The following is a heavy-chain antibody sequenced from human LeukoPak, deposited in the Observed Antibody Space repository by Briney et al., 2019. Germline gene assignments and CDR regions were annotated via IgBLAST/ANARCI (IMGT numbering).Heavy chain of an antibody. V-gene: IGHV4-34*01. CDR3: ARALQYCTNGVCQGYFDL. CDR1: GVSFSGYY. CDR2: INHSGST. J-gene: IGHJ2*01. Sequence: PSETLSLTCAVYGVSFSGYYWSWIRQPPGKGLEWIGEINHSGSTNYNPSLKSRVTISVDTSKNQFSLKLSSVTAADTAVYYCARALQYCTNGVCQGYFDLWGRGTLVTVSS. D-gene: IGHD2-8*01.